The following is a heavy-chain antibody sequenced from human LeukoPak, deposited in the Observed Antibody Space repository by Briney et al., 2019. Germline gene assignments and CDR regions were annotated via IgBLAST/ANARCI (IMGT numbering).Heavy chain of an antibody. J-gene: IGHJ4*02. Sequence: SETLSLTCTVSGGSISSYYWSWIRQPPGKGLEWIGYIYTSGSTNYNPSLKSRVTISVDTSKNQFSLKLSSVTAADTAVYYCASCPLGFDFWSGYYFYWGQGTLVTVSS. V-gene: IGHV4-4*09. D-gene: IGHD3-3*01. CDR3: ASCPLGFDFWSGYYFY. CDR2: IYTSGST. CDR1: GGSISSYY.